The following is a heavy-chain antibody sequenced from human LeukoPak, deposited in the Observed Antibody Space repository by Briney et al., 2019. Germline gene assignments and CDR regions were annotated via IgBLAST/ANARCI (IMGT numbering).Heavy chain of an antibody. V-gene: IGHV1-69*13. CDR3: ATYSGNLLLFDY. D-gene: IGHD1-26*01. Sequence: ASVKVSCKASGYTFTRSAMNWVRQAPGQGLEWMGGIIPIFGTANYAQKFQGRVTITADESTSTAYMELSSLRSEDTAVYYCATYSGNLLLFDYWGQGTLVTVSS. CDR2: IIPIFGTA. J-gene: IGHJ4*02. CDR1: GYTFTRSA.